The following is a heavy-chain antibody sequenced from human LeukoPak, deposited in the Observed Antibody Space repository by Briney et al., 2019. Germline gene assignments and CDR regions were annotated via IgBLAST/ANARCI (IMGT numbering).Heavy chain of an antibody. D-gene: IGHD3-22*01. CDR2: IFHSGNT. V-gene: IGHV4-59*01. Sequence: SETLSLTCTVSGDSMNSYYWSWIRQPAGKGLGWIAHIFHSGNTNDNPSLKSRVTISVDPSKNQFSLRLRSVTAADTAVYYCARTYYDSWGYYEVTYWGQGTLVTVSS. CDR3: ARTYYDSWGYYEVTY. CDR1: GDSMNSYY. J-gene: IGHJ4*02.